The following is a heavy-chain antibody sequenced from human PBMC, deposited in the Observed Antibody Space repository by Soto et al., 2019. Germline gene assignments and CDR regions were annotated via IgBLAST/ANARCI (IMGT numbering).Heavy chain of an antibody. J-gene: IGHJ4*02. CDR2: ISGGT. V-gene: IGHV3-23*01. D-gene: IGHD3-10*01. CDR3: AIGGPGGPLGH. Sequence: DVQLLESGGGLLQPGGSLRLSCAASGFIFSAFDMSWVRQAPGKGLDWVSSISGGTYYADSVKGRFTISRDNSKNTLYLQMNGLRAEDTAVYYCAIGGPGGPLGHWGQGTLVTVSS. CDR1: GFIFSAFD.